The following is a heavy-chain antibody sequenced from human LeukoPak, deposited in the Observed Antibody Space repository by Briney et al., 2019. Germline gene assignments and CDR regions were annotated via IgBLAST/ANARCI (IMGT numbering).Heavy chain of an antibody. CDR3: ARTSPTSHFDF. D-gene: IGHD3-16*01. CDR1: GFTFTTYW. V-gene: IGHV3-74*01. Sequence: GGSLRLSCVASGFTFTTYWMHWVRQAPWKGLVWVSRINGDGSNSNYADSVKGRFTISRDNARNTLYLQMNGLRAEDTALYYCARTSPTSHFDFWGQGTLVTVSS. CDR2: INGDGSNS. J-gene: IGHJ4*02.